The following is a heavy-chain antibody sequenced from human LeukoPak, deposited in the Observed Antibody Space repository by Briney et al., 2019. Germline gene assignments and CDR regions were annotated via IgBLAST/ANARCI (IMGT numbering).Heavy chain of an antibody. Sequence: PGGSLRLSCAASGFTFSSYAMSWVRQAPGKGLEWVSAISGSGGSTYYADSVKGRFTISRDNSKNTLYLQMNSLRAEDTAVYYCANDREYYYDSSGYYPFDYWGQGTLVTVSS. CDR3: ANDREYYYDSSGYYPFDY. CDR1: GFTFSSYA. D-gene: IGHD3-22*01. J-gene: IGHJ4*02. V-gene: IGHV3-23*01. CDR2: ISGSGGST.